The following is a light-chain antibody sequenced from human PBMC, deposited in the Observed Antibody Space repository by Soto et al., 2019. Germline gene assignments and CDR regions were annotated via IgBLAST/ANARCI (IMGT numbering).Light chain of an antibody. CDR3: QQYNNWPLT. Sequence: EIVMTQSPAALSVSPGERATLSCMASQSVSSNLAWYQQQPGQAPRLLIYGASTRVTGFPARFSGSGSGTEFTLTISSLQSEDFAVYYCQQYNNWPLTVGGGTKLELK. CDR2: GAS. J-gene: IGKJ4*01. CDR1: QSVSSN. V-gene: IGKV3-15*01.